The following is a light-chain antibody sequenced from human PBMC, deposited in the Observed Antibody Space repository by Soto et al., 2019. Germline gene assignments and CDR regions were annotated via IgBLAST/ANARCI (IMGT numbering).Light chain of an antibody. Sequence: EIVLTQSPGTLSLSPGERATLSCRASQSVGNNYLSWDQQKPGQAPRLLIYTASNRAAGIPDRFSGSGSGSHYSLTISRLEPEDVAVYFCHQHATSPLTFGPGTKVNV. CDR2: TAS. CDR3: HQHATSPLT. V-gene: IGKV3-20*01. J-gene: IGKJ3*01. CDR1: QSVGNNY.